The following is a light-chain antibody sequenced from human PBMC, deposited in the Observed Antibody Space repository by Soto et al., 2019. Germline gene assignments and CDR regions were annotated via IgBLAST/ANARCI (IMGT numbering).Light chain of an antibody. CDR1: SSDVGGYNY. J-gene: IGLJ2*01. V-gene: IGLV2-14*01. CDR3: SSYTSTSTRVV. Sequence: QSALTQPASVSGSPGQSITISCTGTSSDVGGYNYVSWYQQHPGKAPKLMIYDVSNRPSGVSNRFSGSKSGSTASLTISGLQAEDEAEYYCSSYTSTSTRVVFGGGTKLTVL. CDR2: DVS.